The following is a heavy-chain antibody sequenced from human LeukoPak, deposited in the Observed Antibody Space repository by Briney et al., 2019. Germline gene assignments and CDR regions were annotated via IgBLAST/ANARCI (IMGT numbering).Heavy chain of an antibody. CDR1: GGSISSYY. V-gene: IGHV4-59*01. Sequence: SETLSLTCTVSGGSISSYYWSWIRQPPGKGLEWIGYIYYSGSTNYNPSLKSRVTISVDTSKNQFSLELSSVTAADTAVYYCARVNYYGSGSYTFDYWGQGTLVTVSS. CDR3: ARVNYYGSGSYTFDY. CDR2: IYYSGST. D-gene: IGHD3-10*01. J-gene: IGHJ4*02.